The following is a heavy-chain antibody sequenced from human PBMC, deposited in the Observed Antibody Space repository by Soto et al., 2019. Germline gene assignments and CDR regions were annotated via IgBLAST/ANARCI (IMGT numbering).Heavy chain of an antibody. D-gene: IGHD1-26*01. J-gene: IGHJ4*02. V-gene: IGHV3-30-3*01. CDR3: ARDDRLGIVGATYFDY. Sequence: QVQLVESGGGVVQPGRSLRLSCAASGFTFSSYAMHWVRQAPGKGLEWVAVISYDGSNKYYADSVKGRFTISRDNSKNTLYLQMNSLRAEDTAVYYCARDDRLGIVGATYFDYWGQGTLVTVSS. CDR2: ISYDGSNK. CDR1: GFTFSSYA.